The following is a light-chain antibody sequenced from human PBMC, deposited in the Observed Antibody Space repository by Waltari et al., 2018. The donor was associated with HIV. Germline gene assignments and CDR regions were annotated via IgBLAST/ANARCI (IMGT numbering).Light chain of an antibody. V-gene: IGLV2-11*01. J-gene: IGLJ2*01. Sequence: QSALTQPPSASGSPGQSVTLSCTGTSSDVGGYNYVSWHQQHPGKAPKLMIYDVIKRPSGVPDRFSGSKSGNTASLTISGLQAEDEADYYCCSYAGSYTVVFGGGTKLTVL. CDR2: DVI. CDR3: CSYAGSYTVV. CDR1: SSDVGGYNY.